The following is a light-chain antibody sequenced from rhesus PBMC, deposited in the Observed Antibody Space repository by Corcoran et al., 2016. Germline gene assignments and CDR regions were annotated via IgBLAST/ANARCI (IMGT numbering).Light chain of an antibody. J-gene: IGKJ1*01. V-gene: IGKV1-38*01. CDR2: DAS. Sequence: DIQLTQSPSSLSASVGDRVTITCRASQGVSSYIAWYQQKSGKVPKLLIYDASTLQSRVPSRFSVRGSGTEVTLTISGLQPEDFTTYYCPQRNTYPCTFGHGTKVEI. CDR1: QGVSSY. CDR3: PQRNTYPCT.